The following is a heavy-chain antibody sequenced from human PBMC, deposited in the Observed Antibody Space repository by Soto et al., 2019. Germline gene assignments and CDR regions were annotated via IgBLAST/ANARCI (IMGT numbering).Heavy chain of an antibody. CDR1: GFSFSSFA. J-gene: IGHJ5*02. Sequence: EVQLLESGGTLVQPGEPLRLSCEVSGFSFSSFAMNWVRQAPGEGLEWVSSLRGTATSYADSVKGRFTISRDNSKNTVYLQMNTLRGEDTAVDYCAKGAVLMPKSGGWCNWFDPCGQGTRVIVSS. CDR3: AKGAVLMPKSGGWCNWFDP. V-gene: IGHV3-23*01. D-gene: IGHD2-21*01. CDR2: LRGTAT.